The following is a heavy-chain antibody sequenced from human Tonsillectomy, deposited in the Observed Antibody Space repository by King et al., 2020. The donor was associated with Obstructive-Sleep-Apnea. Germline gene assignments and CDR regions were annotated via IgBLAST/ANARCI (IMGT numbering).Heavy chain of an antibody. V-gene: IGHV3-74*03. J-gene: IGHJ6*02. CDR3: ARDRFYSLDV. Sequence: VQLVESGGGLVQPGGSLRLSCAASGFSFSKNWMHWVRQAPGEGLVWVSHINSDGSTPTNADSVKGRFTISRDNAKNTVYLQMNSLRAEDTAIYYCARDRFYSLDVWGQGTTVTVSS. CDR2: INSDGSTP. CDR1: GFSFSKNW.